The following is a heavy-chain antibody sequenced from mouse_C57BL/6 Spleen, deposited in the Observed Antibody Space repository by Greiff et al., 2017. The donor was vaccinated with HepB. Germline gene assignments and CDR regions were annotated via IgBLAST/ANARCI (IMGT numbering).Heavy chain of an antibody. CDR3: AREGNYGWYFDV. CDR2: ISSGSSTI. CDR1: GFTFSDYG. V-gene: IGHV5-17*01. J-gene: IGHJ1*03. Sequence: EVMLVESGGGLVKPGGSLKLSCAASGFTFSDYGMHWVRQAPEKGLEWVAYISSGSSTIYYADTVKGRFTISRDNAKNTLFLQMTSLRSEDTAMYYCAREGNYGWYFDVWGTGTTVTVSS. D-gene: IGHD2-1*01.